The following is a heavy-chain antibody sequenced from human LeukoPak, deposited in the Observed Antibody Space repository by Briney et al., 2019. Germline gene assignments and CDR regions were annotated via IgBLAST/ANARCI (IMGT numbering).Heavy chain of an antibody. CDR1: GFTFSSYA. J-gene: IGHJ4*02. D-gene: IGHD3-9*01. V-gene: IGHV3-23*01. CDR3: AKEYLMYYDILTGFGFWDY. CDR2: ISGSGGST. Sequence: GGSLRLSCAASGFTFSSYAMSWVRQAPGKGLEWVSAISGSGGSTYYADSVKGRFTISRDNSKNTLYLQMNSLRAEDTAVYYCAKEYLMYYDILTGFGFWDYWGQGTLVTVSS.